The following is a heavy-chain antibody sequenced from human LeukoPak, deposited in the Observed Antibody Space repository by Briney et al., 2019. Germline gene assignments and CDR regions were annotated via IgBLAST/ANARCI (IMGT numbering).Heavy chain of an antibody. CDR1: GFTFSSCW. CDR2: IKQDGSEK. Sequence: GGSLRLSCAASGFTFSSCWMSWVRQAPGKGLEWVANIKQDGSEKYYVDSVKGRFTIPRDNAKNSLYLQMNSLRVEDTAVYYCVGGIMTAVTTRYFDLWGRGTVVTVSS. V-gene: IGHV3-7*01. J-gene: IGHJ2*01. CDR3: VGGIMTAVTTRYFDL. D-gene: IGHD4-17*01.